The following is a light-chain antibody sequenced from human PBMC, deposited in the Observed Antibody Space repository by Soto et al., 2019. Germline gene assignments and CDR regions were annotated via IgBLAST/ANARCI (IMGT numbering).Light chain of an antibody. CDR3: ATWSDSLKGWV. CDR2: AND. J-gene: IGLJ3*02. V-gene: IGLV1-44*01. Sequence: QSVLTQPPSASRTPGPRVTIPCSGSSSDIGSNIVNWYQQLPGAAPRLLIYANDHRPSGVPDRFSASKSGTSATLAISGVRSEDEAFYYCATWSDSLKGWVFGGGTKLTVL. CDR1: SSDIGSNI.